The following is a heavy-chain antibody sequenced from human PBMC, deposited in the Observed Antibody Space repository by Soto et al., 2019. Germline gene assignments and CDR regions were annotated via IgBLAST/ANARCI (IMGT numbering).Heavy chain of an antibody. CDR2: INSDGSSA. Sequence: EVQLVESGGGLVQPGGSLRLSCAASGFTFNGYWMHWVRQAPGKGLVWVSRINSDGSSAGYVDSVKGRFPISRDNAKNTLYLQMNGLRAEDTAVYYCARGWGYSSGPFDYWGPGTLVTVSS. D-gene: IGHD5-18*01. CDR3: ARGWGYSSGPFDY. J-gene: IGHJ4*02. V-gene: IGHV3-74*01. CDR1: GFTFNGYW.